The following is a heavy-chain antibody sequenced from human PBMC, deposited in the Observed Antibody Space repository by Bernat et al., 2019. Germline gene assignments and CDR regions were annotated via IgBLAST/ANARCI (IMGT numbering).Heavy chain of an antibody. CDR2: ISSSSTI. CDR1: GFTFSSYS. V-gene: IGHV3-48*02. CDR3: ARDIVVVPAAIAYYYYYMDV. J-gene: IGHJ6*03. Sequence: EVQLVESGGGLVQPGGSLRLSCAASGFTFSSYSMNWVRQAPGKGLEWVSYISSSSTIYYADSVKGRFTISRDNAKNSLYLQMNSLRDEDTAVYYCARDIVVVPAAIAYYYYYMDVWGKGTTVTVSS. D-gene: IGHD2-2*01.